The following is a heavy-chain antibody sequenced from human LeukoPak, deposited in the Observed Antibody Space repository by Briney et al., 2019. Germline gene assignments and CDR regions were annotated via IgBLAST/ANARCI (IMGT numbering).Heavy chain of an antibody. Sequence: QPGRSLRLSCAASGFTFSSYAMHWVRQAPGKGLKWVAVISYDGSNKYYADSVKGRFTISRDNSKNTLYLQMNSLRAEDTAVYYCARDLGTPDYYYYGMDVWGQGTTVTVSS. J-gene: IGHJ6*02. D-gene: IGHD7-27*01. V-gene: IGHV3-30-3*01. CDR1: GFTFSSYA. CDR2: ISYDGSNK. CDR3: ARDLGTPDYYYYGMDV.